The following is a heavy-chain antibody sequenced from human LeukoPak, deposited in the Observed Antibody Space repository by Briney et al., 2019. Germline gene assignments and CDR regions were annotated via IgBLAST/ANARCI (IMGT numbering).Heavy chain of an antibody. CDR1: GFPFSNYL. V-gene: IGHV3-48*01. CDR3: ARGYSRAAFDI. Sequence: GGSLRLSCVGSGFPFSNYLMNWVRQAPGKGLEWVSFISSTGGTIYYADSVKGRFTVSRDNAKKSLLLQMNSLRAEDTALYYCARGYSRAAFDIWGQGTMVTVSP. J-gene: IGHJ3*02. D-gene: IGHD2-15*01. CDR2: ISSTGGTI.